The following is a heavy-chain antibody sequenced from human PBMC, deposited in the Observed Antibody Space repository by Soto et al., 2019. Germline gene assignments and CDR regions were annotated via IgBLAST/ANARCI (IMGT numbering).Heavy chain of an antibody. J-gene: IGHJ6*02. CDR1: GGSISSGGYY. Sequence: PSETLSLTCTVSGGSISSGGYYWSWIRQHPGKGLEWIGYIYYSGSTYYNPSLKSRVTISVDTSKNQFSLKLSSVTAADTAVYYCARDVTPLKGSSSSYYYYGMDVWGQGTTVTVSS. CDR3: ARDVTPLKGSSSSYYYYGMDV. CDR2: IYYSGST. V-gene: IGHV4-31*03. D-gene: IGHD6-6*01.